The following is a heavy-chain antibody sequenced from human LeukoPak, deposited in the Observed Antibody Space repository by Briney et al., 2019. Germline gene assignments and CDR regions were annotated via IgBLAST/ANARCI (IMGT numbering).Heavy chain of an antibody. J-gene: IGHJ6*03. CDR3: ARHGGNSPYYYMDV. Sequence: PSETLSLTCTVSGYSISSPYYWGWIRQPPGKGLEWIGSIFHSGNTHYNPSLKSRVTISIDTAKSQFSLKVTSVTAADTAVYYCARHGGNSPYYYMDVWGTGTTVTVSS. CDR1: GYSISSPYY. D-gene: IGHD4-23*01. CDR2: IFHSGNT. V-gene: IGHV4-38-2*02.